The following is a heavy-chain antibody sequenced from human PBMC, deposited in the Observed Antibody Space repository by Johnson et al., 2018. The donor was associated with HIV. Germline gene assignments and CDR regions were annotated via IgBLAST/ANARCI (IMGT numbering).Heavy chain of an antibody. J-gene: IGHJ3*02. CDR2: IKQDGSEK. V-gene: IGHV3-7*03. D-gene: IGHD2-21*02. Sequence: VQVVESGGGLVQPGGSLRLSCAASGFTFTNHYMTWVRQAPGKGLEWVANIKQDGSEKYSVDSVKGRFTISRDNDKRSLYMQRNSLRAEDTSVYYCARDVKPAYCGGDCYLDAFDIWGQGTMVTVSS. CDR1: GFTFTNHY. CDR3: ARDVKPAYCGGDCYLDAFDI.